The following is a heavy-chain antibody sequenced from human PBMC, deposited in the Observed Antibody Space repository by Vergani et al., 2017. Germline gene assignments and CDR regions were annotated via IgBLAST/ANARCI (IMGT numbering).Heavy chain of an antibody. Sequence: EVQLVESGGGLVQPGGSLRLSCAASGFTFSSYWMSWVRQAPGKGLEWVANIKQDGSEKYYVDSVKGRFTISRDNAKNSLYLQMNSLRAEDTAVYYCARDPETIVGATTVDYGGQGTLVTVSS. CDR1: GFTFSSYW. V-gene: IGHV3-7*04. CDR3: ARDPETIVGATTVDY. J-gene: IGHJ4*02. CDR2: IKQDGSEK. D-gene: IGHD1-26*01.